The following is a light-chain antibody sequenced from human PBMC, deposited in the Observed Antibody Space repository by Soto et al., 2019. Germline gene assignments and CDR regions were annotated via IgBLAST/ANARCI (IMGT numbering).Light chain of an antibody. V-gene: IGLV2-14*03. CDR3: NSYASSSTPYV. Sequence: QSALTQPASVSGSPGQSITIAWTGTRSDVGGYNYVSWYQQHPGKAPKLMIYDVSNRPSGVSNRFSGSKSGNTASLTISGLQTEDEADYYCNSYASSSTPYVFGTGTKLTVL. CDR1: RSDVGGYNY. CDR2: DVS. J-gene: IGLJ1*01.